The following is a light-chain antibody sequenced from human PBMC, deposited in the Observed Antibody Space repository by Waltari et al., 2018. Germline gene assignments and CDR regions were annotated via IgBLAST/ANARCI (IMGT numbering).Light chain of an antibody. Sequence: QSALPQPASVSGSPGQSITISCHGTSSDVGNYKRVSWYQQHPGKAPKLMIYAVSKRPSGVSDRFSGSKSGDMASLTISGLQPEDEAEYFCSSYAGSSKGVFGGGTKVTVL. CDR2: AVS. J-gene: IGLJ2*01. V-gene: IGLV2-23*02. CDR1: SSDVGNYKR. CDR3: SSYAGSSKGV.